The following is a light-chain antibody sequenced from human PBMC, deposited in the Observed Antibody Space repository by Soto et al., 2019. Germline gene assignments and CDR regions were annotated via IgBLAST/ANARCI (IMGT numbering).Light chain of an antibody. V-gene: IGLV2-11*01. CDR2: DVS. J-gene: IGLJ2*01. CDR1: TSDVAGYNY. Sequence: QSALTQPRSVSGSPGQSVTISCTGTTSDVAGYNYVSWYRQHPDKAPKLLIYDVSKRPSGVPDRFSGSKSGDTASLTISGLQAEDEADYYCCSYAGTYTFLFGGGTQLTVL. CDR3: CSYAGTYTFL.